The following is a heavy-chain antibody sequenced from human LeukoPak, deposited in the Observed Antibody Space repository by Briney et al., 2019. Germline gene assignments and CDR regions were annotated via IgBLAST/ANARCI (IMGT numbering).Heavy chain of an antibody. CDR1: GGSISSSSYY. CDR3: ARSPVAGFDY. Sequence: SETLSLTCTISGGSISSSSYYWRWIRQPPGKGLEWIASIDSSGSTYYNPSLKSRITMFVDTSKNQFSLRLSSVTAADTAVYYCARSPVAGFDYWGQGALGTVSS. D-gene: IGHD6-19*01. J-gene: IGHJ4*02. V-gene: IGHV4-39*01. CDR2: IDSSGST.